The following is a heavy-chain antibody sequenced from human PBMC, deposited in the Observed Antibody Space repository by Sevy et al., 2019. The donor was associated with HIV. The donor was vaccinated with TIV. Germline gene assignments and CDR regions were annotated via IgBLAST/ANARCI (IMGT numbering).Heavy chain of an antibody. Sequence: GSLRLSCAASGFTFSSYDMHWVRQATGKGLEWVSAIGTAGDTYYPGSVKGRFTISRENAKNSLYLQMNSLRAGDTAVYYCARGPYYYYGMDVWGQGTTVTVSS. CDR1: GFTFSSYD. V-gene: IGHV3-13*01. J-gene: IGHJ6*02. CDR2: IGTAGDT. CDR3: ARGPYYYYGMDV.